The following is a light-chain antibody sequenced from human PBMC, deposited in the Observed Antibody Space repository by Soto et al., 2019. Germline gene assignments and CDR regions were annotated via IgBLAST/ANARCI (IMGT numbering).Light chain of an antibody. CDR3: QQSYSTPMVT. V-gene: IGKV1-39*01. CDR2: AAS. Sequence: DIQMTQSPSSLSASVGDRVTITCRASQSISTYLNWYQQKPGKAPKLLIYAASSLQSGVRSRFSGSGSGTDFTLTISSLQPEDFATYYCQQSYSTPMVTFGQGTRLEIK. CDR1: QSISTY. J-gene: IGKJ5*01.